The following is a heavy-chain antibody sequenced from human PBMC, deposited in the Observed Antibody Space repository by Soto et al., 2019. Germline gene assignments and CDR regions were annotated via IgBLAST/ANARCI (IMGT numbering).Heavy chain of an antibody. D-gene: IGHD3-16*01. Sequence: ASVKFSCKASGYSFTNYYMHWVRQAPGQGLEWMGIINPSGGRTTNAQRFQGRVIMTRDTSTSTVYMELSSLTSDDTAVYYCARGYAHTNGNYFDYWGQGTVVTVSS. CDR1: GYSFTNYY. CDR2: INPSGGRT. J-gene: IGHJ4*02. V-gene: IGHV1-46*01. CDR3: ARGYAHTNGNYFDY.